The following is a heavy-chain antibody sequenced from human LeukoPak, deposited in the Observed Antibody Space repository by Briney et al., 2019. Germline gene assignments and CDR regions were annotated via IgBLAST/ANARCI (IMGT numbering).Heavy chain of an antibody. J-gene: IGHJ4*02. CDR2: INPNSGGT. D-gene: IGHD3-22*01. CDR3: ARGGYYDSSGYPKND. CDR1: GYTFTGYY. Sequence: ASVKVSCRASGYTFTGYYMHWVRQAPGQGLEWMGWINPNSGGTNYAQKFQGRVTMTRDTSISTAYMELSRLRSDDTAVYYCARGGYYDSSGYPKNDWGQGTLVTLSS. V-gene: IGHV1-2*02.